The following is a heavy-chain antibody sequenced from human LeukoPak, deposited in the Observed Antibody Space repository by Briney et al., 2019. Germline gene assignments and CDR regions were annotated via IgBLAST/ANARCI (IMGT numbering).Heavy chain of an antibody. CDR1: GYSFTSYW. V-gene: IGHV5-51*01. Sequence: GESLKISCKGSGYSFTSYWIGWVRQMPGKGLEWMGIIYPGDSDTRYSPSFQGQVTISADKSISTAYLQWSSLKASDTAMYYCARQYCSSTCCFWFDPWGQGTLVTVSS. CDR3: ARQYCSSTCCFWFDP. J-gene: IGHJ5*02. D-gene: IGHD2-2*01. CDR2: IYPGDSDT.